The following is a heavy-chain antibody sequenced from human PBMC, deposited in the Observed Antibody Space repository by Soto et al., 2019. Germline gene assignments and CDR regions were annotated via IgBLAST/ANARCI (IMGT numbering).Heavy chain of an antibody. V-gene: IGHV1-46*01. J-gene: IGHJ4*02. Sequence: ASVKVSCKASVYTFSTYYMHWVRQAPGQGYEWMGIINPSGGSTTYAQKFQGRVTMTRDTSTTTVYMELSSLRSEDTAVYYCARYDYNGYYFDYWGQGTLVTAPQ. D-gene: IGHD4-4*01. CDR2: INPSGGST. CDR3: ARYDYNGYYFDY. CDR1: VYTFSTYY.